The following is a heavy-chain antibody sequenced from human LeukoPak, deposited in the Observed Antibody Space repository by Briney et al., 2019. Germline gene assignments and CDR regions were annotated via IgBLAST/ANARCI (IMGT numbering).Heavy chain of an antibody. D-gene: IGHD2-2*01. CDR1: GFTFSSYW. CDR2: INSDGSST. CDR3: AREPRYCSSTSCPGAFDI. J-gene: IGHJ3*02. Sequence: GGSLRLSCAASGFTFSSYWMHWVRQAPGKGLVWVSRINSDGSSTSYADSVKGRFTISRDNAKNTLYLQMNSLRAEDTAVYYCAREPRYCSSTSCPGAFDIWGQGTMVTVSS. V-gene: IGHV3-74*01.